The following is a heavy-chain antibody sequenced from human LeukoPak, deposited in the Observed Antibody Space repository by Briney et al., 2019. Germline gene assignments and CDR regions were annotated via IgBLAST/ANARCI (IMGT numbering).Heavy chain of an antibody. CDR3: ARGSRDTMVRGVIITLGY. CDR2: INHSGST. Sequence: KPSETLSLTCAVYGGSFSGYYWSWIRQPPGKGLEWIGEINHSGSTNYNPSLKSRVTISVDTSKNQFSLKLSSVPAADTAVYYCARGSRDTMVRGVIITLGYWGQGTLVTVSS. J-gene: IGHJ4*02. V-gene: IGHV4-34*01. D-gene: IGHD3-10*01. CDR1: GGSFSGYY.